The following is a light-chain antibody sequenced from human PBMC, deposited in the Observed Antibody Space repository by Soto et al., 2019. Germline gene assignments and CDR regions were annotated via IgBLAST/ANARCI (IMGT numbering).Light chain of an antibody. CDR1: SSNIGNNY. Sequence: QSVLTQPPSVSAAPGQKVTISCSGSSSNIGNNYVSWYQQLPGTAPKLLIYDNNKRPSGIPDRFSGSKSGTSATLGITGLQTGDEADYYCGTWDNSLSDGNVVFGGGTQLTVL. V-gene: IGLV1-51*01. CDR2: DNN. CDR3: GTWDNSLSDGNVV. J-gene: IGLJ2*01.